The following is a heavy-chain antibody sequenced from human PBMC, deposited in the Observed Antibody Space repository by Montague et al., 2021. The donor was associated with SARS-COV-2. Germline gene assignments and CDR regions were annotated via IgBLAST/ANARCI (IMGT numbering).Heavy chain of an antibody. CDR3: ARGATRTFDY. V-gene: IGHV4-59*01. J-gene: IGHJ4*02. Sequence: SETLSLTCTVSGDSMTYYYWSWIRQTPEKGLEWIGYIFYSGSTNYNPSLESRVTISVDTSKNQFSLKLNSVTAADTAVYYCARGATRTFDYWGQGTRVTVSS. CDR2: IFYSGST. D-gene: IGHD1-1*01. CDR1: GDSMTYYY.